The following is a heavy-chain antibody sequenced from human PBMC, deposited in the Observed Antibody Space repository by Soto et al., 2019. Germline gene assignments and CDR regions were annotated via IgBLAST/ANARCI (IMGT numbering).Heavy chain of an antibody. CDR3: ARHGARYFDWLLYPDFDY. D-gene: IGHD3-9*01. J-gene: IGHJ4*02. V-gene: IGHV4-39*01. Sequence: KGLEWIGSIYYSGSTYYNPSLKSRVTISVDTSKNQFSLKLSSVTAADTAVYYCARHGARYFDWLLYPDFDYWGQGTLVTVS. CDR2: IYYSGST.